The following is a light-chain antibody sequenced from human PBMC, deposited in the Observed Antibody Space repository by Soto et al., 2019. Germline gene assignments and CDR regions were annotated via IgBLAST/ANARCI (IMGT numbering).Light chain of an antibody. CDR3: QQYGSSPIT. CDR2: GAS. Sequence: EIVLTQSPGTLSLSPGEIATLSCRASQSVSSNYLAWYQQKPGQAPRLLIYGASSRVTGIPDRFSGSGSGIDFALTISRLEPEDFGVYSCQQYGSSPITLGKGTRLEIK. J-gene: IGKJ5*01. V-gene: IGKV3-20*01. CDR1: QSVSSNY.